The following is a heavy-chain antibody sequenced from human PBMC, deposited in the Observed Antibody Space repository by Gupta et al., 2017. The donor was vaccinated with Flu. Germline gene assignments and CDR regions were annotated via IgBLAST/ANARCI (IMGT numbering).Heavy chain of an antibody. J-gene: IGHJ4*02. D-gene: IGHD2-15*01. Sequence: EVEPLESAGGLGQPGESLRRSCGASGCRFRIYAMSWVREAPGKGLEWVAYSSGSGSRAYYENSVRGRFTISRDNSKNTLYLQMNNLKGDDTAIYYYAKDCSGGSCYPTPEYWGQGTVVTVSS. CDR3: AKDCSGGSCYPTPEY. CDR1: GCRFRIYA. V-gene: IGHV3-23*01. CDR2: SSGSGSRA.